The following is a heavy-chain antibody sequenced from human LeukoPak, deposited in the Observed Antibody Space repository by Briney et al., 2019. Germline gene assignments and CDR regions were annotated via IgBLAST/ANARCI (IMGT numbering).Heavy chain of an antibody. CDR1: GGPFSGYY. Sequence: PSETLSLTCAVYGGPFSGYYWSWIRQPPGKGLEWIGEINHSGSTNYNPSLKSRVTISVDTSKNQFSLKLSSVTAADTAVYYCARGQTPILRFLEWLPYFDYWGQGTLVTVSS. J-gene: IGHJ4*02. CDR3: ARGQTPILRFLEWLPYFDY. D-gene: IGHD3-3*01. V-gene: IGHV4-34*01. CDR2: INHSGST.